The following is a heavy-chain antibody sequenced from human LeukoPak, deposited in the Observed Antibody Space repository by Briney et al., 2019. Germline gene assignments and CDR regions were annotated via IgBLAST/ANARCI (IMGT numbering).Heavy chain of an antibody. CDR2: INHSGST. V-gene: IGHV4-34*01. CDR3: ARGPPYDYVWGSYRFNFDY. D-gene: IGHD3-16*02. J-gene: IGHJ4*02. Sequence: SETLSLTCAVYGGSFSGYYWSWIRQPPGKGLEWIGEINHSGSTTYNPSLKSRVTISVDTSKNQFSLKLSSVTAADTAVYYCARGPPYDYVWGSYRFNFDYWGQGTLVTVSS. CDR1: GGSFSGYY.